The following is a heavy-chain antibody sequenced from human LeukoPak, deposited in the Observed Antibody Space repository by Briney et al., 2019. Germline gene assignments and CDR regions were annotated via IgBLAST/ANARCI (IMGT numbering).Heavy chain of an antibody. J-gene: IGHJ5*02. CDR1: GYSFTSYW. V-gene: IGHV5-51*01. Sequence: GASLKISCKGSGYSFTSYWIGWVRQMPGKGLEWMGIIYPGDSDTGYSPSFQGQVTISADKSISTAYLQWSSLKASDTAMYYCARHRAYCSGGSCYGGWFDPWGQGTVVTVSS. CDR2: IYPGDSDT. D-gene: IGHD2-15*01. CDR3: ARHRAYCSGGSCYGGWFDP.